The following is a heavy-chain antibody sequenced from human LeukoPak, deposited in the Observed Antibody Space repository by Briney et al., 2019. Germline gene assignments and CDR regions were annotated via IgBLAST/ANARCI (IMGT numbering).Heavy chain of an antibody. V-gene: IGHV4-59*08. Sequence: SETLSLTCSVSGRSISPYYWSWFRQAPGRGLEWVGYIFSSGAASYKPSLKSRVTLSVDTSKNHISLKLTSVTAADTAIYFCARASETAMVTLWGQGTLVTASS. CDR3: ARASETAMVTL. CDR2: IFSSGAA. D-gene: IGHD5-18*01. CDR1: GRSISPYY. J-gene: IGHJ4*02.